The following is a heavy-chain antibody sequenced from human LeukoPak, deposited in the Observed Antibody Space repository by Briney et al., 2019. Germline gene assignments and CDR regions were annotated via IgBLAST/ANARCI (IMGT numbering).Heavy chain of an antibody. V-gene: IGHV4-61*02. CDR3: ARDFEGYCSSTSCLRSDAFDI. CDR2: IYTSRST. J-gene: IGHJ3*02. Sequence: SETLSLTCTVSGGSISSGSYYWSWIRPPTGKGREWIGSIYTSRSTNYNPYLKSRVTISVDTSKNQFSLKLSSVTAADTAVYYCARDFEGYCSSTSCLRSDAFDIWGQGTMVTVSS. D-gene: IGHD2-2*01. CDR1: GGSISSGSYY.